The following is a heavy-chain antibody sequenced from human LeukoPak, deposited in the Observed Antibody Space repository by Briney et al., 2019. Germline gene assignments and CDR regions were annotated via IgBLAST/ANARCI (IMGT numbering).Heavy chain of an antibody. V-gene: IGHV1-24*01. CDR2: FDPEDGET. CDR1: GYTLTELS. D-gene: IGHD3-22*01. J-gene: IGHJ3*02. CDR3: ATEIVVVRELDI. Sequence: ASVKVSCKVSGYTLTELSMHWVRQAPGKGLEWMGGFDPEDGETIYAQKFQGRVTMTEDTSTDTAYMELSSLRSEDMAVYYCATEIVVVRELDIWGQGTTVTVSS.